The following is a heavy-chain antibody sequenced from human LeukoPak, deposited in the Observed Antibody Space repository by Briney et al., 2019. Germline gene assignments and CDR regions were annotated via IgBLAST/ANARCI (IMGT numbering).Heavy chain of an antibody. Sequence: GGSLRLSCAASGFTFSSYAMTWVRQAPGKGLEWVPTISGSGASTYYADSVKGRFIISRDNAKNSLYLQMNSLRAEDTAVYYCARKYSSSTLDYWGQGILVTVSS. CDR3: ARKYSSSTLDY. CDR1: GFTFSSYA. J-gene: IGHJ4*02. D-gene: IGHD6-6*01. V-gene: IGHV3-23*01. CDR2: ISGSGAST.